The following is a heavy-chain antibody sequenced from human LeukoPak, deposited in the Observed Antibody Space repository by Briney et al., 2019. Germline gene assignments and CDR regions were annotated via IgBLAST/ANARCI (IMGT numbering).Heavy chain of an antibody. CDR2: ISHTGDI. CDR3: ARVVHSGPVYHFDS. V-gene: IGHV4-34*01. CDR1: GESFSDYY. Sequence: SETLSLTCAVYGESFSDYYWSWIRQPPGKGLEWIGKISHTGDINYNPSLKSRVAISIDSSKNQFSLKLRSVTAADTAVYYCARVVHSGPVYHFDSWGQGILVTVSS. J-gene: IGHJ4*02. D-gene: IGHD6-19*01.